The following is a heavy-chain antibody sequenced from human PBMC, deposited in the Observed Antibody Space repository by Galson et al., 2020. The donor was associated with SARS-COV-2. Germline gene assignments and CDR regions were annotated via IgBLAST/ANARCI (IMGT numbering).Heavy chain of an antibody. CDR3: AKDSYGMDV. J-gene: IGHJ6*02. V-gene: IGHV3-33*06. CDR2: IWYDGSNK. Sequence: GGSLRLSCAASGFTFSNYGIHWVRQAPGKGLEWVAVIWYDGSNKYYADSVKGRFTISRDNSKNTLYLQMNSLRAEDTAVYYCAKDSYGMDVWGQGTTVTVSS. CDR1: GFTFSNYG.